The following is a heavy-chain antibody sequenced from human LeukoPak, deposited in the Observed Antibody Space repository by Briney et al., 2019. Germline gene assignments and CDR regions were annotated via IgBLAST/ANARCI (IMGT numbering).Heavy chain of an antibody. D-gene: IGHD1-1*01. CDR2: ISAYNVNT. Sequence: ASVKVSCKASGYTFTSYGISWVRQAPGQGREWMGWISAYNVNTNYAQKLQGRVTMTTDTSTSPAYMELRSLRSDDTAVYYCARSQLVTSDYYYGMDVWGQGTTVTVSS. CDR3: ARSQLVTSDYYYGMDV. V-gene: IGHV1-18*01. J-gene: IGHJ6*02. CDR1: GYTFTSYG.